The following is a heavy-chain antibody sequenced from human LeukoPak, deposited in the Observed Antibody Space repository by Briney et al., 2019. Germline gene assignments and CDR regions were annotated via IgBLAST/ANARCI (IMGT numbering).Heavy chain of an antibody. Sequence: GGSLRLSCAASALIFSDYWMSWVRQAPGKGLGWAANIKQDGSEKFYVDSVKGRFTISRDNAKNSLYLQMNSLRVEDTAVYYCGGGSGWSHEFWGQGALVTVSS. CDR1: ALIFSDYW. CDR2: IKQDGSEK. J-gene: IGHJ4*02. D-gene: IGHD6-19*01. CDR3: GGGSGWSHEF. V-gene: IGHV3-7*04.